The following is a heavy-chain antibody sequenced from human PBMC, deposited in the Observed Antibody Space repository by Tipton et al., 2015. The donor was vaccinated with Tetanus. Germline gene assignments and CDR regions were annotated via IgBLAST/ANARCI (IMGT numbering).Heavy chain of an antibody. CDR3: ARSPNPAARGYNWFGP. V-gene: IGHV4-34*01. CDR1: GVSFSGYY. CDR2: INHRGST. J-gene: IGHJ5*02. D-gene: IGHD2-2*01. Sequence: TLSLTCAVYGVSFSGYYWNWIRQPPGKGPEWIGEINHRGSTNYNPSLKSRVIISIDTSKNQFSLKLTSVTAADTAVYYCARSPNPAARGYNWFGPWGQGTLVTVSS.